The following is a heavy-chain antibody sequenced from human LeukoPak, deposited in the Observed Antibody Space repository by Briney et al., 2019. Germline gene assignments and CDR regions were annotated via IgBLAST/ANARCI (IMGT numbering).Heavy chain of an antibody. D-gene: IGHD6-19*01. CDR3: AREMRSGWYGDDAFDI. CDR1: GYTFTSYA. V-gene: IGHV1-3*03. Sequence: ASVKVSCKASGYTFTSYAMNWVRQAPGQRLEWMGWINAGNGNTKYSQEFQGRVTVTRDTSASTAYMELSSLRSEDMAVHYCAREMRSGWYGDDAFDIWGQGTMVTVSS. J-gene: IGHJ3*02. CDR2: INAGNGNT.